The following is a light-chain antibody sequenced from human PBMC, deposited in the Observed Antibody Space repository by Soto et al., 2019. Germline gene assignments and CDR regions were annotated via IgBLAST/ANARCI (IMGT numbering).Light chain of an antibody. Sequence: EIVLTQSPATLSLSPGERSTLSRRASQSVSNNYLAWYQQKPGQAPRLLIYGASNRATGIPDRFSGSGSGTDFTLTISRMEPEESAVYYCQQYGSSGTFGQGTKVDIK. CDR1: QSVSNNY. CDR3: QQYGSSGT. V-gene: IGKV3-20*01. CDR2: GAS. J-gene: IGKJ1*01.